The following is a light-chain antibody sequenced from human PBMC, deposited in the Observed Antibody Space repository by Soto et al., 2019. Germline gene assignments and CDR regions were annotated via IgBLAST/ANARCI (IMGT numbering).Light chain of an antibody. J-gene: IGKJ1*01. Sequence: EVVLTQSPGTLSLSPGDRASLSCRASQNLSRYFLTWYQHKPGQAPRLLIYGASTRATGIPARFSGRGSGTEFILTISSLQSEDFAVYYCQQYDDWPETFGQGTKVDIK. V-gene: IGKV3-15*01. CDR1: QNLSRY. CDR3: QQYDDWPET. CDR2: GAS.